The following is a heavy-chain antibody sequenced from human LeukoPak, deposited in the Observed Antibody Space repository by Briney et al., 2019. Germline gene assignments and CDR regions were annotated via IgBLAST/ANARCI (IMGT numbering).Heavy chain of an antibody. CDR1: GFTFSSYG. D-gene: IGHD3-10*01. CDR2: IWYDGSNK. CDR3: ARDQDARGDAFDF. J-gene: IGHJ3*01. V-gene: IGHV3-33*01. Sequence: GGSLRLSCAASGFTFSSYGMHWVRQAPGKGLEWVAVIWYDGSNKYYADSVKGRFTISRDNSKNTLYLQMNSLRAEDTAVYYCARDQDARGDAFDFWGQGTMVTVSS.